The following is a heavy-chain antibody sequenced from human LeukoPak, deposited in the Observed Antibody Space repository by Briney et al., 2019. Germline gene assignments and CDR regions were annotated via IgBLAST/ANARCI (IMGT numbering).Heavy chain of an antibody. CDR1: GSSVSSSSYY. V-gene: IGHV4-39*01. CDR3: ARSRYSYYFDY. Sequence: PSETLSLTCTVSGSSVSSSSYYWGWIRQSPGKVLEWIGSIDYSGGTYSNPSLKTRLTISVDTSKNQFSLKLSSVTAADTAVYYCARSRYSYYFDYWGQGTLVTVSS. J-gene: IGHJ4*02. D-gene: IGHD2-15*01. CDR2: IDYSGGT.